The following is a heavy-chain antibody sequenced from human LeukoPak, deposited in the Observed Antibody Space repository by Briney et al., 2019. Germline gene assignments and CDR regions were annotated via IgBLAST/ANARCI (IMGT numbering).Heavy chain of an antibody. D-gene: IGHD3-16*02. CDR2: IKQDGRDK. CDR1: EFTFSNYW. CDR3: AKVMITFGGVIGYTDY. V-gene: IGHV3-7*01. J-gene: IGHJ4*02. Sequence: GGSLRLSCAASEFTFSNYWMSWDRQAPGKGLEWVANIKQDGRDKYYVDSVKGRFTISRDNAKNSLYLQMNSLRVEDTAVYYCAKVMITFGGVIGYTDYWGQGTLVTVSS.